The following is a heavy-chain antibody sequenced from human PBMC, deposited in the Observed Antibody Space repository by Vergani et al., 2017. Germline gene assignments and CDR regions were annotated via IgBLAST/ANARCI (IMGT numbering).Heavy chain of an antibody. V-gene: IGHV3-30*02. CDR3: SKHFRGWGIDY. Sequence: QVQLVESGGGVVQRGGSLRLSCATSGFTLSNYDMQWIRQGPGKGLDFVAFIQFDGSNQYYTDSVKGRFTLSRDFSKNTLYLQMNSLRTDDTATYYCSKHFRGWGIDYWGQRTQVIVSS. D-gene: IGHD3-16*01. CDR1: GFTLSNYD. CDR2: IQFDGSNQ. J-gene: IGHJ4*02.